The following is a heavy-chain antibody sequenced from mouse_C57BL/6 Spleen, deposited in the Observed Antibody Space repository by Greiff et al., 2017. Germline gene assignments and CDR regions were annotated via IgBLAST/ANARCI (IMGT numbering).Heavy chain of an antibody. CDR1: GYTFTDYY. V-gene: IGHV1-26*01. Sequence: EVQLQQSGPELVKPGASVKISCKASGYTFTDYYMNWVKQSHGKSLEWIGDINPNNGGTSYNQKFKGKATLTVDKSSSTAYMELRSLTSEDSAVYYCARTHYSKRAWFAYWGQGTLVTVSA. D-gene: IGHD2-5*01. CDR2: INPNNGGT. J-gene: IGHJ3*01. CDR3: ARTHYSKRAWFAY.